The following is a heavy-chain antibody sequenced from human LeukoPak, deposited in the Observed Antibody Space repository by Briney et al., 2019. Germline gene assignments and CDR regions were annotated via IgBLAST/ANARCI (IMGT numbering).Heavy chain of an antibody. CDR3: AREGRESFDMDV. D-gene: IGHD3-9*01. CDR1: GFSFSSHW. Sequence: GGSLRLSCAGSGFSFSSHWMSWVRQAPGKGLEWVANIKRDGSETYYVDSVKGRFTISRDNAKNSLYLQMNSLRAEDTAVYYCAREGRESFDMDVWGQGTTVTVSS. V-gene: IGHV3-7*01. J-gene: IGHJ6*02. CDR2: IKRDGSET.